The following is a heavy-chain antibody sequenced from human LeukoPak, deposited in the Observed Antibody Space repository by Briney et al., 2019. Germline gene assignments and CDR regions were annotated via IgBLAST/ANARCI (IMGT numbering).Heavy chain of an antibody. V-gene: IGHV4-34*01. CDR2: INHSGST. Sequence: SETLSLTCAVYGGSFSNYYWSWIRQPPGKGLEWIGEINHSGSTNYNPSLKSRVTISADTSKNQFSLRLSSVTAADTALYFCARRAGLHSLDHWGQGTLVTVSS. J-gene: IGHJ4*02. CDR3: ARRAGLHSLDH. CDR1: GGSFSNYY. D-gene: IGHD4-4*01.